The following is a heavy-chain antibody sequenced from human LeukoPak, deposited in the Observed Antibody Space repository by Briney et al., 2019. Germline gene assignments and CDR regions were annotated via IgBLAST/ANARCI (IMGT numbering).Heavy chain of an antibody. CDR1: GFTFSNAW. CDR3: TTDTGSNPVGYILELRY. Sequence: SGGSLRLSCAASGFTFSNAWMSWVRQAPGKGLEWVGRIKSKSDGGTTDYAAPVKDRFTISRDDSKNTMYLQMNSLKTEDTAVYYCTTDTGSNPVGYILELRYWGQGTLVTVSS. D-gene: IGHD5-24*01. J-gene: IGHJ4*02. V-gene: IGHV3-15*01. CDR2: IKSKSDGGTT.